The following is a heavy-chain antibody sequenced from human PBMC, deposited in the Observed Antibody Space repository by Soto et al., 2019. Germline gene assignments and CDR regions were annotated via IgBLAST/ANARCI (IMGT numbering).Heavy chain of an antibody. Sequence: SETLSLTCAVYGGSFSGYYWSWIRQPPGKGLEWIGEINHSGSTNYNPSLKSRVTISVDTSKNQFSLKLSSVTAADTAVYYCPLRYCSSTSCSADYWGQGTLVTVSS. J-gene: IGHJ4*02. CDR3: PLRYCSSTSCSADY. CDR1: GGSFSGYY. V-gene: IGHV4-34*01. CDR2: INHSGST. D-gene: IGHD2-2*01.